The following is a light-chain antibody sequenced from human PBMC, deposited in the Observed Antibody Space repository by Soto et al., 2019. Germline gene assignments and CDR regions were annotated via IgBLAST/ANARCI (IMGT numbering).Light chain of an antibody. Sequence: QSVLTQPPSVSGAPGQRVTISCTGSSSNIGAGYDVHWYQHLPGTAPKLLIYGNTNRPSGVPDRFSGSKSGTSASLAITGLQTEDEADYYCSSYTGGNPSYVFGTGTKVTVL. CDR2: GNT. J-gene: IGLJ1*01. CDR3: SSYTGGNPSYV. V-gene: IGLV1-40*01. CDR1: SSNIGAGYD.